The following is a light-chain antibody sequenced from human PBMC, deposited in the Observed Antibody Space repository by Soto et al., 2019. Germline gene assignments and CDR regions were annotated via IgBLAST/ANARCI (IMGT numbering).Light chain of an antibody. V-gene: IGLV2-8*01. Sequence: QSALTQPPSASGSPGQSVTISCTGTSSDVGGYNYVSWYQQHPGKAPKLMIYEVSKRPSGVPDRFSGSKSGNTASLTVSGLQADDEADDYCSSYAGSNNFVVFGGGTKLTVL. CDR3: SSYAGSNNFVV. CDR2: EVS. CDR1: SSDVGGYNY. J-gene: IGLJ2*01.